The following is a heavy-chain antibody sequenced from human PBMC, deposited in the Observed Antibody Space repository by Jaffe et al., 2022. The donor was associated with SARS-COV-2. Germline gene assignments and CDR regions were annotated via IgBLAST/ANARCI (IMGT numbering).Heavy chain of an antibody. CDR1: GGSISSSSYY. CDR3: ARREGSIAAAIDY. D-gene: IGHD6-13*01. V-gene: IGHV4-39*01. Sequence: QLQLQESGPGLVKPSETLSLTCTVSGGSISSSSYYWGWIRQPPGKGLEWIGSIYYSGSTYYNPSLKSRVTISVDTSKNQFSLKLSSVTAADTAVYYCARREGSIAAAIDYWGQGTLVTVSS. CDR2: IYYSGST. J-gene: IGHJ4*02.